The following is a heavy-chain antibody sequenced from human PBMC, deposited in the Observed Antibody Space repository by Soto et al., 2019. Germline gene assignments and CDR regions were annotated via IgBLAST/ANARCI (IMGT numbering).Heavy chain of an antibody. CDR3: ARSSGSYGYNGY. Sequence: QVQLQESGPGLVKPSQTLSLTCTVSGGSISSGGYYWSWIRQHPGKGLEWIGYIYYSGSTYYNPSLMRRVTISVDTSKNLFSLKLSSVTAADTAVYYCARSSGSYGYNGYWGQGTLVTVSS. CDR2: IYYSGST. J-gene: IGHJ4*02. D-gene: IGHD5-18*01. V-gene: IGHV4-31*03. CDR1: GGSISSGGYY.